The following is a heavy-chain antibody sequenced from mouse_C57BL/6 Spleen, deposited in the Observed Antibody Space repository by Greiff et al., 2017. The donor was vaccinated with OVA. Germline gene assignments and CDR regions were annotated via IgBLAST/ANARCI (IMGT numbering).Heavy chain of an antibody. CDR3: ARHEDGYDYAWYFDV. V-gene: IGHV1-62-2*01. J-gene: IGHJ1*03. CDR1: GYTFTEYT. Sequence: VKLMESGAELVKPGASVKLSCKASGYTFTEYTIHWVKQRSGQGLEWIGWFYPGSGSIKYNEKFKDKATLTADKSSSTVYMELSRLTSEDSAVYFCARHEDGYDYAWYFDVWGTGTTVTVSS. D-gene: IGHD2-4*01. CDR2: FYPGSGSI.